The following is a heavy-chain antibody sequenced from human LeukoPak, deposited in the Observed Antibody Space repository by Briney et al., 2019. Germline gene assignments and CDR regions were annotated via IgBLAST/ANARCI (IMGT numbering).Heavy chain of an antibody. CDR2: IYYSGST. D-gene: IGHD3-10*01. Sequence: SETLSLTCTVSGGSISSSSYYWGWIRQPPGKGLEWIGSIYYSGSTYYNPSLKSRVTISVDTSKNQFSLKLSSVTAADTAVYYCARHNYYGSGSYEIDYWGQGTLVTVSS. CDR1: GGSISSSSYY. J-gene: IGHJ4*02. V-gene: IGHV4-39*01. CDR3: ARHNYYGSGSYEIDY.